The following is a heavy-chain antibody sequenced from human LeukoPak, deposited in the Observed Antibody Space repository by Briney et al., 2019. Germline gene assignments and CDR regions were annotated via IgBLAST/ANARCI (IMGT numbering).Heavy chain of an antibody. CDR3: ARGGREMATIAGFDY. J-gene: IGHJ4*02. CDR2: IYHSGST. V-gene: IGHV4-4*02. CDR1: GGSISSSNW. Sequence: PSETLSLTCAVSGGSISSSNWWSWVRQPPGKGLEGIGEIYHSGSTNYSPSLKSRVTISVDKSKNQFSLKLSSVTAADTAVYYCARGGREMATIAGFDYWGQGTLVTVSS. D-gene: IGHD5-24*01.